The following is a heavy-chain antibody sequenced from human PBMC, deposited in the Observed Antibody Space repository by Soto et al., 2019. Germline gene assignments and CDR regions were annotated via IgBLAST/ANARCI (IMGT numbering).Heavy chain of an antibody. Sequence: QIQLVESGGGVVQPGGSLRLSCGASRFSAGSFGVHWVRQAPGKGLGWLAFISRDGITTFYGDSVKGRFTLSRDNSRNTASLQLSAMRDDETARYYCARGNLSFDVDSGGQGTLVIVSS. CDR2: ISRDGITT. CDR1: RFSAGSFG. CDR3: ARGNLSFDVDS. V-gene: IGHV3-30*03. J-gene: IGHJ4*02.